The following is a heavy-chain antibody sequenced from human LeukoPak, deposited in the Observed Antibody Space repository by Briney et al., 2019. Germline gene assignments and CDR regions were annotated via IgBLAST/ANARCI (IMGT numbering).Heavy chain of an antibody. D-gene: IGHD3-22*01. J-gene: IGHJ4*02. V-gene: IGHV3-21*06. Sequence: PGGSLRLSCSASEFSFSAYSMNWVRQAPGKGLEWVSSISNTGNHIYYADSVKGRFTISRDNAKNSLYLQMNSLRGEDTAVYYCARDRAFYDSSAYYGHFDYWGQGALVTVSS. CDR1: EFSFSAYS. CDR3: ARDRAFYDSSAYYGHFDY. CDR2: ISNTGNHI.